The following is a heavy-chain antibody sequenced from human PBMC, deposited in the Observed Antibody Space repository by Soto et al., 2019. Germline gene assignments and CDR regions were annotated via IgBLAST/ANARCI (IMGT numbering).Heavy chain of an antibody. CDR3: ARAYYSNYAWFDP. CDR2: IYYSGST. V-gene: IGHV4-30-4*08. Sequence: SETLCLTCTVSGGSISSGDYYWSWIRQTPGKGLEWIGYIYYSGSTYYNPSLKSRVTISVDTSKNQFSLKRSSVTAADTAVYYCARAYYSNYAWFDPWGQGTLVTVSS. D-gene: IGHD4-4*01. J-gene: IGHJ5*02. CDR1: GGSISSGDYY.